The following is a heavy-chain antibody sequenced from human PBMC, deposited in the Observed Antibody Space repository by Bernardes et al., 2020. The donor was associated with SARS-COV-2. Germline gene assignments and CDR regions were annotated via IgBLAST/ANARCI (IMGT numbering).Heavy chain of an antibody. J-gene: IGHJ4*02. V-gene: IGHV3-74*01. CDR2: ISHDAAIA. CDR1: GFNFGDYV. CDR3: SRDLNFNFFDY. D-gene: IGHD1-20*01. Sequence: GGSLRLSCAASGFNFGDYVMHWVRQAPGQGLVWVSRISHDAAIATYADPVKGRFTVFRDNAKNTLYLQMNSLRAEDTAVYYCSRDLNFNFFDYWGQGSLVTVSS.